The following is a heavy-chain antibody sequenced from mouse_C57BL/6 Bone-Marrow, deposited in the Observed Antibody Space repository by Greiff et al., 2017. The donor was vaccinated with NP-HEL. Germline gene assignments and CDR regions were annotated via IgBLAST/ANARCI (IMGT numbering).Heavy chain of an antibody. Sequence: EVQLQQSGTVLARPGASVKMSCKTSGYTFTSYWMHWVKQRPGQGLEWIGAIYPGNSDTSYNQKFKGKAKLTAVTSASTAYMELSSLTNEDSAVYYCTHSNYEGNMVDYWGQGTSVTVSS. J-gene: IGHJ4*01. CDR1: GYTFTSYW. V-gene: IGHV1-5*01. CDR2: IYPGNSDT. D-gene: IGHD2-5*01. CDR3: THSNYEGNMVDY.